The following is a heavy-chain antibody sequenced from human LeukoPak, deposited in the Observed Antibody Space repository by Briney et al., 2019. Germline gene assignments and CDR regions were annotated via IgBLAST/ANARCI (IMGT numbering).Heavy chain of an antibody. CDR2: IYYSGST. J-gene: IGHJ4*02. Sequence: PSETLSLTCTVSGGSISSSSYYWGWIRQPPGKGLEWIGSIYYSGSTYYNPSLKSRVTISVDTSKNQFSLKLSSVTAADTAVYYCARDPNTELPTFDYWGQGTLVTVSS. CDR1: GGSISSSSYY. D-gene: IGHD2-15*01. V-gene: IGHV4-39*07. CDR3: ARDPNTELPTFDY.